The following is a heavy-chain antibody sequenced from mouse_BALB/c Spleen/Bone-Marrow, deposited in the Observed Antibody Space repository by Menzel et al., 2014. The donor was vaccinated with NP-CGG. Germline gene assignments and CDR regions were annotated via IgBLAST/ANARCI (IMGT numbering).Heavy chain of an antibody. J-gene: IGHJ4*01. D-gene: IGHD2-3*01. CDR1: GFTFSSYA. CDR3: ARQRDGSYAMDY. Sequence: EVMLVESGGGLVKPGGSLKLSCAASGFTFSSYAMSWVRQTPEKRLEWVATISSGGSYTYYPDSVKGRFTISRDNAKNTLYLQMSSLRSGDTAMYYCARQRDGSYAMDYWGQGTSVTVSS. V-gene: IGHV5-9-3*01. CDR2: ISSGGSYT.